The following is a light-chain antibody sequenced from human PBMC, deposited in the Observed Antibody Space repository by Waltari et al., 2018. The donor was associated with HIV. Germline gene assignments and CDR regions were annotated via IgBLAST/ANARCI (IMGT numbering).Light chain of an antibody. CDR1: QNVSTN. Sequence: ETVMTQSPDTLSVSIGERATLSCRASQNVSTNLAWLQQRPGRAPRLVIFGAFTRASGIPTRFTGSGSGTDFTLSISSLQSEDSAIYYCQQYQNWPPWTFGQGTKV. V-gene: IGKV3-15*01. J-gene: IGKJ1*01. CDR3: QQYQNWPPWT. CDR2: GAF.